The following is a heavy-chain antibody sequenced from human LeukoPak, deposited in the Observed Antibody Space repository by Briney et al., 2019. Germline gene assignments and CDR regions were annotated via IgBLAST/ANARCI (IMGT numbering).Heavy chain of an antibody. CDR2: ISAYNGNT. Sequence: GASVKVSCKASGYTFTSYGISWVRQAPGQGLEWMGWISAYNGNTNYAQKLQGRVTITRDTSASTAYMELSSLRSEDTAVYYCARSRELLPYYYYYGMDVWGQGTTVTVSS. CDR3: ARSRELLPYYYYYGMDV. CDR1: GYTFTSYG. V-gene: IGHV1-18*01. D-gene: IGHD1-26*01. J-gene: IGHJ6*02.